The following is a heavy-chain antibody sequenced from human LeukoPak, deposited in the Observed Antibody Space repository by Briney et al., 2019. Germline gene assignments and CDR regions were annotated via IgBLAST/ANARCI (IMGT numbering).Heavy chain of an antibody. J-gene: IGHJ4*02. V-gene: IGHV3-23*01. CDR3: AKRGVVIRVILVGFHKEAYYFDS. D-gene: IGHD3-22*01. CDR1: GITLSNYG. CDR2: ISGSGGTT. Sequence: GGSLRLSCAVSGITLSNYGMSWVRQAPGKGLEWVAGISGSGGTTNYADSVKGRFTISRDNPKKALYMQMNSLRDEDTAVYFCAKRGVVIRVILVGFHKEAYYFDSWGQGALVTVSS.